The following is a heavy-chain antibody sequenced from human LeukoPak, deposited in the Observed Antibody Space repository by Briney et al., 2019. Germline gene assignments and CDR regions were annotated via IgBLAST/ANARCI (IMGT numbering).Heavy chain of an antibody. Sequence: SETLSLTCTVSGGSISSYYWSWIRQPPGKGLEWIGYIYYSGTTNYNPSLKSRVTISVDTSKNQFSLKLSSVTAADTAVYYCAREAVTRNYFDYWGQGTLVTVSS. CDR2: IYYSGTT. CDR3: AREAVTRNYFDY. J-gene: IGHJ4*02. V-gene: IGHV4-59*12. CDR1: GGSISSYY. D-gene: IGHD4-17*01.